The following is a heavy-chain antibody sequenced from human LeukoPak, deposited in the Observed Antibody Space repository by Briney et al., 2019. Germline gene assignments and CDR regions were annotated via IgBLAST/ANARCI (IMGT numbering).Heavy chain of an antibody. D-gene: IGHD6-13*01. Sequence: GASVKVSCKASGYTFTGYYMHWVRQAPGQGLEWMGWINPNSGGTNYAQKFQGRVTMTRDTSVSTAYMELSRLRSDDTAVYYCARDQVAAKRRLRLNWFDPWGQGTLVTVSS. CDR1: GYTFTGYY. J-gene: IGHJ5*02. CDR2: INPNSGGT. CDR3: ARDQVAAKRRLRLNWFDP. V-gene: IGHV1-2*02.